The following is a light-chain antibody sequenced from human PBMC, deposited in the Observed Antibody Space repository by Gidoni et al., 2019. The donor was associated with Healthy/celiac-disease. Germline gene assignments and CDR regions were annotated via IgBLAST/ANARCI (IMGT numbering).Light chain of an antibody. Sequence: IQITHSPSPLSASVGDRVTITCQASQDISNYLNWYQQKPGKAPKLLIYDASNLETVVPSRFSGSGSGTDFTFTISSLQPEDIATYYCQQYDILPLTFGGXTKVEIK. CDR2: DAS. J-gene: IGKJ4*01. CDR3: QQYDILPLT. CDR1: QDISNY. V-gene: IGKV1-33*01.